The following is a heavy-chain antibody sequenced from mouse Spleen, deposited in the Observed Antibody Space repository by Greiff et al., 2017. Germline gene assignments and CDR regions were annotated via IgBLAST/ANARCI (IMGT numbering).Heavy chain of an antibody. CDR2: ISNGGGST. D-gene: IGHD1-1*01. CDR1: GFTFSSYT. CDR3: ARQEDYYGYFDY. V-gene: IGHV5-12-2*01. Sequence: DVMLVESGGGLVQPGGSLKLSCAASGFTFSSYTMSWVRQTPEKRLEWVAYISNGGGSTYYPDTVKGRFTISRDNAKNTLYLQMSSLKSEDTAMYYCARQEDYYGYFDYWGQGTTLTVSS. J-gene: IGHJ2*01.